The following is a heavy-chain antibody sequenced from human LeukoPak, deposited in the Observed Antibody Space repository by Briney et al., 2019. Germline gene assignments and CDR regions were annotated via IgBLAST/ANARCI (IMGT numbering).Heavy chain of an antibody. Sequence: PGGSLRLSCAASGFTFSSYAMSWVRQAPGKGLEWVSAISGSGGSTYYADSVKGRFTISRDNSKNTLYLQMNSLRAEDTAVYYCAKSLQYCGGDCSPFFDYWGQGTLVTASS. J-gene: IGHJ4*02. CDR3: AKSLQYCGGDCSPFFDY. CDR1: GFTFSSYA. D-gene: IGHD2-21*02. V-gene: IGHV3-23*01. CDR2: ISGSGGST.